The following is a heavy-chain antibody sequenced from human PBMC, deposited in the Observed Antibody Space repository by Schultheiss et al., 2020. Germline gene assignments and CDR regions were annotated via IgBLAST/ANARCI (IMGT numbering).Heavy chain of an antibody. Sequence: LSLTCAVYGGSFSGYYWSWIRQPPGKGLEWVSSISSSSSYIYYADSVKGRFTISRDNAKNSLYLQMNSLRAEDTAVYFCARLSPRGYSYGYWGQGTLVTSPQ. CDR1: GGSFSGYY. J-gene: IGHJ4*02. D-gene: IGHD5-18*01. V-gene: IGHV3-11*01. CDR3: ARLSPRGYSYGY. CDR2: ISSSSSYI.